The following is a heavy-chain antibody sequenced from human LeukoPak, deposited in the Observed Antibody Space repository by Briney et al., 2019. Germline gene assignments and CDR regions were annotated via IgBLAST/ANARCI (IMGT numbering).Heavy chain of an antibody. CDR1: GFTFSNYN. Sequence: GGSLRLSCAASGFTFSNYNMNWVRQAPGKGLEWVANIKQDGTEKYYVDSVKGRFTISRDNAKNSLYLQMNSLRAEDTALYYCARGRGYCSSTSCYGIFDDGGQGTPAPGSS. CDR2: IKQDGTEK. CDR3: ARGRGYCSSTSCYGIFDD. D-gene: IGHD2-2*01. J-gene: IGHJ4*02. V-gene: IGHV3-7*03.